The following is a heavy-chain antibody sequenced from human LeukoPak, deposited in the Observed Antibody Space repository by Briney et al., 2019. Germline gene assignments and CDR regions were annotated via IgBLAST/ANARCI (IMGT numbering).Heavy chain of an antibody. V-gene: IGHV4-34*01. Sequence: SETLSLTCAVYGGSISGYYWSWIRQPPGKGLEWIGEINHSGSTNYNPSLKSRVTISVDTSKNQFSLKLSSVTAADTAVYYCARGRTYYYDSSGSPSDYWGQGTLVTVSS. CDR1: GGSISGYY. J-gene: IGHJ4*02. D-gene: IGHD3-22*01. CDR3: ARGRTYYYDSSGSPSDY. CDR2: INHSGST.